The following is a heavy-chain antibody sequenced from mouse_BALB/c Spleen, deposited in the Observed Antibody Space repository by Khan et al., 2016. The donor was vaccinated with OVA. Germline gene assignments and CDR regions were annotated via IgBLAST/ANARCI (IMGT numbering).Heavy chain of an antibody. D-gene: IGHD1-1*02. V-gene: IGHV1S137*01. J-gene: IGHJ3*01. Sequence: QVPLQQSGAELVRPGVSVKISCKASGYTFTDYAMHWVKQRHAQSLEWIGVISTNSGDADYNQKFQGKASLTVDRSSSTVYMPLTRVTSEDSAIYYCVRGGKFAYWGQGTLVTVSA. CDR1: GYTFTDYA. CDR3: VRGGKFAY. CDR2: ISTNSGDA.